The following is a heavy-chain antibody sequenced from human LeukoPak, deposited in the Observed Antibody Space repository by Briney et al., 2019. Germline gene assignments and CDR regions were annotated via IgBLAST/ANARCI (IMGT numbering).Heavy chain of an antibody. CDR3: AREVWGPEY. D-gene: IGHD1-14*01. V-gene: IGHV3-7*01. CDR1: GFTFTKYW. Sequence: GGSLRPSCAASGFTFTKYWMTWVRQAPGKGLEWVGNIKQDGSDKNYMDSVKGRFTISRDNTKNSVYLQMSSLRAEDTAVYYCAREVWGPEYWGQGTLVTVSS. J-gene: IGHJ4*02. CDR2: IKQDGSDK.